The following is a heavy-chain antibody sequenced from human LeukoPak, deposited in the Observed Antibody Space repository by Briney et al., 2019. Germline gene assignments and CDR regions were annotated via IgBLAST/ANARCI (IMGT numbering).Heavy chain of an antibody. CDR3: ARGVGRSEDRSKTQFDH. CDR2: INHSGST. D-gene: IGHD2-15*01. J-gene: IGHJ4*02. CDR1: GGSFSGYY. Sequence: SETLSLTCAVYGGSFSGYYWSWIRQPPGKGLEWIGEINHSGSTNYNPSLKSRVTISVDTSKNQFSLKLNSVTAADTAMYYCARGVGRSEDRSKTQFDHWGQGTLVTVSS. V-gene: IGHV4-34*01.